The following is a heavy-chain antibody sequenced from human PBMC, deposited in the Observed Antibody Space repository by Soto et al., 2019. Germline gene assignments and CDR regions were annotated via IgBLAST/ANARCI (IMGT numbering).Heavy chain of an antibody. CDR2: TFYRSKWYN. CDR1: GDSVSSNSAA. J-gene: IGHJ4*02. V-gene: IGHV6-1*01. Sequence: SQILSLTCAISGDSVSSNSAAWNWIRQSPSRGLEWLGRTFYRSKWYNDYAVSVKSRITINPDTSKNQFSLQLNSVTPEDTAVYYCARGSRGGTAMDTTNFDYWGQGTLVTVSS. CDR3: ARGSRGGTAMDTTNFDY. D-gene: IGHD5-18*01.